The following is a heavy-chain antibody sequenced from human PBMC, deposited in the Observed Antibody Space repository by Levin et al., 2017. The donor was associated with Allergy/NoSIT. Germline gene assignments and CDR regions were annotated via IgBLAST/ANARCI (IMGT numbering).Heavy chain of an antibody. D-gene: IGHD4-17*01. CDR3: ARAGDGDYEGGLEY. V-gene: IGHV1-69*02. Sequence: KISCKASGGTFSSYTISWVRQAPGQGLEWMGRIIPILGIANYAQKFQGRVTITADKSTSTAYMELSSLRSEDTAVYYCARAGDGDYEGGLEYWGQGTLVTVSS. CDR2: IIPILGIA. CDR1: GGTFSSYT. J-gene: IGHJ4*02.